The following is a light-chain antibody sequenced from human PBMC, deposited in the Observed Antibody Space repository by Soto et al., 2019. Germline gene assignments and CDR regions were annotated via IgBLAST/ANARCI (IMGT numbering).Light chain of an antibody. CDR2: GAS. CDR1: QSVSSSD. J-gene: IGKJ4*01. CDR3: QQYNKWPPRT. Sequence: EIVLTQSPGTLSLSPGERATLSCRASQSVSSSDLTWYQQKPGQAPRVLIYGASTRATGIPARFSGSGSGTEFTLTISNLQADDFAVYFCQQYNKWPPRTFGGGTKVDIK. V-gene: IGKV3-15*01.